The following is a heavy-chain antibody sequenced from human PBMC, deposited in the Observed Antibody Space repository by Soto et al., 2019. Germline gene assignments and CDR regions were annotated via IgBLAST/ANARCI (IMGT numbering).Heavy chain of an antibody. Sequence: HVQLQESGPGLVRPSETLSLTCTVSGDSVTSHSYYWTWIRQPPGRGLEWLGYIHSRGSTNYSPSLKSRVTMSLDTSNNEFSLKLTSVTAADTAVYYCARDIRGYSRAFDCWGQGTLVTVSS. CDR3: ARDIRGYSRAFDC. V-gene: IGHV4-61*01. CDR2: IHSRGST. CDR1: GDSVTSHSYY. D-gene: IGHD5-18*01. J-gene: IGHJ4*02.